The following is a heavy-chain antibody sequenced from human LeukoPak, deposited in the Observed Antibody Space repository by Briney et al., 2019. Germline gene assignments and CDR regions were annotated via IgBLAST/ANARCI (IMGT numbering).Heavy chain of an antibody. J-gene: IGHJ6*03. CDR1: GGTFSSYA. D-gene: IGHD2-15*01. V-gene: IGHV1-69*05. CDR2: IIPIFGTA. Sequence: SVKVSCKASGGTFSSYAISWVRQAPGQGLEWMGRIIPIFGTANYAQKFQGRVTITTDESTSTAYMELSSLRSEDTAVYYCGGCSGVSCYSSSFDYYYYMDVWGKGNTVTVSS. CDR3: GGCSGVSCYSSSFDYYYYMDV.